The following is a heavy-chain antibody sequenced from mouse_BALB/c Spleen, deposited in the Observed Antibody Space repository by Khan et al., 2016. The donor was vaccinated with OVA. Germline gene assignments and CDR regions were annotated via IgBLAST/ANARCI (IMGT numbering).Heavy chain of an antibody. CDR1: GFSLTGYG. CDR3: ARAYYGNYREAKDY. J-gene: IGHJ4*01. V-gene: IGHV2-6-7*01. Sequence: VQLVESGPGLVAPSQSLSITCTVSGFSLTGYGVNWVRQPPGKGLEWLGMIWGDGSTDYNSALKSRLNLTKDNSKSQVFLKMNSLQTDDTARYYCARAYYGNYREAKDYWGQGTTVTVSS. D-gene: IGHD2-1*01. CDR2: IWGDGST.